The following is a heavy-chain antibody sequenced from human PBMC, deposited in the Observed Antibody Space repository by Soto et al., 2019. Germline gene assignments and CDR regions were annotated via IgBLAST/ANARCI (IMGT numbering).Heavy chain of an antibody. J-gene: IGHJ4*02. CDR1: GGSINNGDYY. CDR3: ARDAPGAAPY. V-gene: IGHV4-31*03. D-gene: IGHD6-13*01. Sequence: QVQLQESGPGLVKPSQTLSLTCTVSGGSINNGDYYWNWIRQHPEKGLEWMGYINYRGTTFYSPSLKSRIIISVDTSKNKFSLKLSSVTAADTAVYYCARDAPGAAPYWGQGTLVTVSS. CDR2: INYRGTT.